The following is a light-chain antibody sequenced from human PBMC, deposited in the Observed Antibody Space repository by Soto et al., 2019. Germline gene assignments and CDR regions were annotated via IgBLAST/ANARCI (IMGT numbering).Light chain of an antibody. J-gene: IGKJ1*01. CDR3: QQYNSYWT. V-gene: IGKV1-5*03. CDR2: KAS. CDR1: QSISSW. Sequence: DIQITHSPSTLSASVGDRVTITCRSSQSISSWLAWYQQKPGKAPKLLIYKASSLESGVPSRFSGSGSGTEFTLTISSLQPGDFATYYCQQYNSYWTLGQGTKVDIK.